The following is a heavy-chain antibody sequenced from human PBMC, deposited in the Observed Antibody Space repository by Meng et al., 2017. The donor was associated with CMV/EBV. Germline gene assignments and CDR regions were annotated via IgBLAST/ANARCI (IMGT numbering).Heavy chain of an antibody. D-gene: IGHD3-16*01. J-gene: IGHJ3*02. Sequence: NISCQFSGYPFTDYYMHWVQQAPGKGLEWMGLVDPEDGETIYAEKFQGRVTITADTSTDTAYMELSSLRSEDTAVYYCATLGGAFDIWGQGTMVTVSS. CDR2: VDPEDGET. V-gene: IGHV1-69-2*01. CDR3: ATLGGAFDI. CDR1: GYPFTDYY.